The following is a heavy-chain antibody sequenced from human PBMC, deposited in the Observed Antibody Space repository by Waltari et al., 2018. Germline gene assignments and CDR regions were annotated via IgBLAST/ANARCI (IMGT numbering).Heavy chain of an antibody. CDR1: GFTFSSYA. CDR3: AKGKKYSSSPQLG. V-gene: IGHV3-23*03. CDR2: IDSGGST. Sequence: EVQLLESGGGLVQPGGSLRLSCAASGFTFSSYAMSWVRQAPGKGLEWVSVIDSGGSTYYADSVKGRFTISRDNSKNTLYLQMNSLRAEDTAVYYCAKGKKYSSSPQLGWGQGTLVTVSS. D-gene: IGHD6-6*01. J-gene: IGHJ4*02.